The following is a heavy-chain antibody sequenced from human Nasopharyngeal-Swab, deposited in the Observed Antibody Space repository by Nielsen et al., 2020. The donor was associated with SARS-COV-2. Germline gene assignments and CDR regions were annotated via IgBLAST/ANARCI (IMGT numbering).Heavy chain of an antibody. Sequence: WIRQCPSRGLEWLGRTYYRSKWDNDYAVSVKSRITINPDTSKNQVSLQLNSATPEDTAVYYCAREGSMAARRSSTMAYYYYYYMDVWGKGTTVTVSS. CDR3: AREGSMAARRSSTMAYYYYYYMDV. CDR2: TYYRSKWDN. D-gene: IGHD6-6*01. V-gene: IGHV6-1*01. J-gene: IGHJ6*03.